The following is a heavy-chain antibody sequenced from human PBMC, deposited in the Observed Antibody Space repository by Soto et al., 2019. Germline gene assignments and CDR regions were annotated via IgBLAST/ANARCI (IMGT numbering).Heavy chain of an antibody. CDR1: GGSISSSLYY. D-gene: IGHD6-25*01. CDR3: SGSGVRADAFDI. J-gene: IGHJ3*02. Sequence: QLQLQESGPGLVKPSETLSLTCTVSGGSISSSLYYWGWIRQPPGKGLEWIGCIYSSGSTYYHPSLKSRVTISVDTSKNQFSLTLSSVTAADMAVYYCSGSGVRADAFDIWGQGTMVTVSS. CDR2: IYSSGST. V-gene: IGHV4-39*01.